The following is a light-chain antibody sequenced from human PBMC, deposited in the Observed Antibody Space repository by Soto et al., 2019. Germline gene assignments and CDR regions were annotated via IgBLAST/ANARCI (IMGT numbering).Light chain of an antibody. CDR2: GNN. J-gene: IGLJ1*01. Sequence: QSVLTQPPSVSGAPGQRVTISCTGSSSNIGAGYDVHWYQQLPGTAPKLLIYGNNNRPSGVPDRISGSKSGTSASLAITGLQAEDEADYYCQSYDSRLSGSRVFGTGTKLTVL. V-gene: IGLV1-40*01. CDR1: SSNIGAGYD. CDR3: QSYDSRLSGSRV.